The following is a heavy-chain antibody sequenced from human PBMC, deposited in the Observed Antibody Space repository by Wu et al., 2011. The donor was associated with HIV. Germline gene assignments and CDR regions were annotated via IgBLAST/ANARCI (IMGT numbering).Heavy chain of an antibody. CDR3: VRDLGGNEEY. Sequence: QVQLVQSGAEVKKPGSSMKVSCKASGGTFSSYAINWVRQAPGQGLEWMGGIIPIFGTANYAQMFQGRVTITADKSTMTAYLELSGLTSEDTAVYYCVRDLGGNEEYWGQGTLVTVSS. CDR1: GGTFSSYA. V-gene: IGHV1-69*14. D-gene: IGHD4-23*01. CDR2: IIPIFGTA. J-gene: IGHJ4*02.